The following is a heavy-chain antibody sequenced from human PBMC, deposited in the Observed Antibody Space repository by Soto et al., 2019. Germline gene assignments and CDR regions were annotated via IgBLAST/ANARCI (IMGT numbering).Heavy chain of an antibody. D-gene: IGHD2-8*01. V-gene: IGHV1-46*01. CDR3: SRHGDIVLMALPGESWFDP. J-gene: IGHJ5*02. CDR2: INPSGGRT. CDR1: GYTFTHHY. Sequence: ASVKVSCKASGYTFTHHYIHWVRQAPGQGLDWVGVINPSGGRTNYAQKFQGRVTMTGDTSTRTVYMELSSVTAADTAVYYCSRHGDIVLMALPGESWFDPWGQGTRVTVS.